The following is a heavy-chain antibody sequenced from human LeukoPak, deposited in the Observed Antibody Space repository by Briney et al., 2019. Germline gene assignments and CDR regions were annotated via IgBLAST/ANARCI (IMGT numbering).Heavy chain of an antibody. CDR1: GFTFSSYA. V-gene: IGHV3-66*04. J-gene: IGHJ4*02. CDR3: ARPTYDSSGYPRVDY. D-gene: IGHD3-22*01. CDR2: IYSGGST. Sequence: GGSLRLSCAASGFTFSSYAMSWVRQAPGKGLEWVSVIYSGGSTYYADSVKGRFTISRDNSKNTLYLQMNSLRAEDTAVYYCARPTYDSSGYPRVDYWGQGTLVTVSS.